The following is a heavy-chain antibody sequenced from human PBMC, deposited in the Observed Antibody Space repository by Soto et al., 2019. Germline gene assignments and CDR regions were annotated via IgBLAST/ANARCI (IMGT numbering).Heavy chain of an antibody. Sequence: QVQLVQSGAEVKKPGASVKVSCKASGYTFTSYAVHCVRQAPGQRLEWMGWINAGNDDKRYSQKFQGRVTITRDTFASTAYMELSSLRSEDTSVYFCARVGPPYSWYDRTFDYWGQGTLVTVSS. J-gene: IGHJ4*02. CDR2: INAGNDDK. D-gene: IGHD1-1*01. CDR3: ARVGPPYSWYDRTFDY. V-gene: IGHV1-3*01. CDR1: GYTFTSYA.